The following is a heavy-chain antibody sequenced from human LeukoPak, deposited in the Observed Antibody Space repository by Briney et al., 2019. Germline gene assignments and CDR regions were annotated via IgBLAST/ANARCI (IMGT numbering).Heavy chain of an antibody. J-gene: IGHJ3*02. Sequence: PGGSLRLSCAASGLTFTTSAMTWVRQAPGKGLEWVSGITATSSFTDYADSVKGRFTISRDNSKNTVFPQMNSLRVEDTAMYYCAKGVRGVIRDAFDIWGQGTLVTVTS. CDR3: AKGVRGVIRDAFDI. V-gene: IGHV3-23*01. CDR2: ITATSSFT. CDR1: GLTFTTSA. D-gene: IGHD3-10*01.